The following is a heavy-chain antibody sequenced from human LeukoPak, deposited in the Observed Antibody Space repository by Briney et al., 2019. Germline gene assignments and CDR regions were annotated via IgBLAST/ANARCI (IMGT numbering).Heavy chain of an antibody. D-gene: IGHD6-19*01. Sequence: GGSLRLSCAASGFTFSSYAMNWVRQAPGKGLEWVSVISASGSNTYYADSVKGRFTISRDNSKNTLYLQMNSLTAEDTALYYCANGYSSGGGFDYWGQGTLVTVSS. CDR2: ISASGSNT. J-gene: IGHJ4*02. CDR3: ANGYSSGGGFDY. V-gene: IGHV3-23*01. CDR1: GFTFSSYA.